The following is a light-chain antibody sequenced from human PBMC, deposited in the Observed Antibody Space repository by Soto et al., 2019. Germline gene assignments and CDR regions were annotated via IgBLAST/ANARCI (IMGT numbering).Light chain of an antibody. Sequence: QSALTQPASVSGSPGQSVTISCTGTSSEVGGYDYVSWYQQYPGKAQKVMIYDVRNRPSGVSNRFSGSKSGNTASLTLSGLQAEDEAHYYCTSYTTSATVVFGGVTKVTVL. V-gene: IGLV2-14*03. J-gene: IGLJ2*01. CDR2: DVR. CDR1: SSEVGGYDY. CDR3: TSYTTSATVV.